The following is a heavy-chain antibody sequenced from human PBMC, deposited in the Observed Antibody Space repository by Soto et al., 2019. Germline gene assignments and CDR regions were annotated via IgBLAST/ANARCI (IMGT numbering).Heavy chain of an antibody. J-gene: IGHJ4*02. CDR2: VSGSGGST. D-gene: IGHD1-20*01. Sequence: GGSLRLSCAASGFTFSSYAMSWVRQAPGKGLEWISAVSGSGGSTYYTDSVKGRFTISRDNSKDTLYLQMNNLRAEDTAVYYCAKPPDYNWNDYWGQGTLVTVSS. V-gene: IGHV3-23*01. CDR3: AKPPDYNWNDY. CDR1: GFTFSSYA.